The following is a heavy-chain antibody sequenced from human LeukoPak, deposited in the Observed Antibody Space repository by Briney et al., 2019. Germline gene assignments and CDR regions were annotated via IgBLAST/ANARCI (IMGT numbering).Heavy chain of an antibody. V-gene: IGHV1-46*01. D-gene: IGHD2-2*01. J-gene: IGHJ6*04. CDR2: INPSGGST. Sequence: ALVKVSCKASGYTFTSYYMHWVRQAPGQGLEWMGIINPSGGSTSYAQKFRGRVTMTRDTSTSTVYMELSSLRSEDTAVYYCARDRGIPAAILRFYYYYYGMDVWGKGTTVTVSS. CDR3: ARDRGIPAAILRFYYYYYGMDV. CDR1: GYTFTSYY.